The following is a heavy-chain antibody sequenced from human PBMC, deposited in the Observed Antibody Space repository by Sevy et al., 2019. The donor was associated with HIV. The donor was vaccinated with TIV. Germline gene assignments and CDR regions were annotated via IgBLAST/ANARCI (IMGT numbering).Heavy chain of an antibody. CDR2: ISGYNGNT. D-gene: IGHD3-10*01. CDR3: GRAGFINWFDP. J-gene: IGHJ5*02. CDR1: GYTFSSYG. Sequence: ASVKVSCKASGYTFSSYGISWVRQAPGQGLEWMGWISGYNGNTNFAQKLQGRVTMTTDTSTSTAYMEVRSLRSDDTAVYYCGRAGFINWFDPWGQGTLVTVSS. V-gene: IGHV1-18*01.